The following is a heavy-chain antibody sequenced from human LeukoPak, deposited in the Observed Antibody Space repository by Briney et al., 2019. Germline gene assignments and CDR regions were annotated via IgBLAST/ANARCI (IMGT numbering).Heavy chain of an antibody. D-gene: IGHD6-19*01. CDR2: IYYSGRT. J-gene: IGHJ3*02. CDR3: ARDLLLKQWLSIDAFDI. V-gene: IGHV4-39*07. CDR1: GGSISSSSYY. Sequence: SETLSLTCTVSGGSISSSSYYWGWIRQPPGKGLEWIGSIYYSGRTYYNPSLKSRVTILVDTSKNQFSLKLSSVTAADTAVYYCARDLLLKQWLSIDAFDIWGQGTMVTVSS.